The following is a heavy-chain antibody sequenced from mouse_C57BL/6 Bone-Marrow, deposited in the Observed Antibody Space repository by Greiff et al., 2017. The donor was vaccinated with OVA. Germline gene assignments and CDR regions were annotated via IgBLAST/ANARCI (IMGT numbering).Heavy chain of an antibody. V-gene: IGHV1-82*01. CDR3: AKTGEDFVDY. CDR1: GYAFSSSW. J-gene: IGHJ2*01. CDR2: IYPGDGDT. D-gene: IGHD4-1*01. Sequence: QVQLQQSGPELVKPGASVKISCKASGYAFSSSWMNWVKQRPGQGLEWIGRIYPGDGDTNYNGKFKGKATLTADKSSSTAYMQLSSLTSEDSAVYFGAKTGEDFVDYWGQGTTLTVSS.